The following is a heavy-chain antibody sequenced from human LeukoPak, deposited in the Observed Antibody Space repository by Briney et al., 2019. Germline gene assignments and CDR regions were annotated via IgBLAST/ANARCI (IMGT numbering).Heavy chain of an antibody. CDR3: ARAGSSSGHNWFDP. CDR2: IYYGGST. CDR1: GGTIGTGDYY. D-gene: IGHD3-22*01. V-gene: IGHV4-30-4*01. J-gene: IGHJ5*02. Sequence: SETLSLTCTVSGGTIGTGDYYWSWIRQLPGKGLEWIAYIYYGGSTYYNPSLKSRLTISIDASKNQFSLNLTSVTAADTAVYYCARAGSSSGHNWFDPWGQGTLVTVSS.